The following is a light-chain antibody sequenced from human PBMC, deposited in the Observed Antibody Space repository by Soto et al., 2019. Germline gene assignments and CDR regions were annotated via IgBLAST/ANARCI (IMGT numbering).Light chain of an antibody. CDR1: QTVRNNY. CDR3: QQYNNWPPLLT. CDR2: DAS. J-gene: IGKJ4*01. V-gene: IGKV3-20*01. Sequence: EFVLTQSPGTLSLSPGERATLSCRASQTVRNNYLAWYQQKPGQAPRLLIYDASSRATGIPDRFSGGGSGTEFTLTISSLQSEDFAVYYCQQYNNWPPLLTFGGGTKVGIK.